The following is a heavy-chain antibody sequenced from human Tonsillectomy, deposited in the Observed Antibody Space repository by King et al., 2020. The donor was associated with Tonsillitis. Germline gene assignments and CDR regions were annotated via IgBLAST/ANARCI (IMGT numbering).Heavy chain of an antibody. J-gene: IGHJ6*02. CDR2: TYFRSKWYN. V-gene: IGHV6-1*01. D-gene: IGHD6-6*01. CDR1: GDSVSSNSAA. Sequence: VQLPQSGPGLVKPSQTLSLTCAISGDSVSSNSAAWSWIRQSPSRGLEWLGRTYFRSKWYNDYAISVKSRITTNPDTSKNQFSLQLNSVTPEDTAVYYCARDKEQLVPPYYYYYGMDVWGQGTTVTVSS. CDR3: ARDKEQLVPPYYYYYGMDV.